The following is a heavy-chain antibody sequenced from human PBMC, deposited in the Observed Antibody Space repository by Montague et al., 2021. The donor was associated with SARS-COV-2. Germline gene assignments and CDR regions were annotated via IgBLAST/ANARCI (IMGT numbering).Heavy chain of an antibody. V-gene: IGHV4-39*01. CDR1: GGSISSSSYY. CDR2: IYYSGST. Sequence: SETLSLTCTVSGGSISSSSYYWGWIRQPPGKGLEWMGSIYYSGSTYYNPSLKSRVTISVDTSKNQFSLKLSSVTAADTAVYYCARFPTSYYYDSKAAPATPDAFDIWAKGQWSPSLQ. D-gene: IGHD3-22*01. CDR3: ARFPTSYYYDSKAAPATPDAFDI. J-gene: IGHJ3*02.